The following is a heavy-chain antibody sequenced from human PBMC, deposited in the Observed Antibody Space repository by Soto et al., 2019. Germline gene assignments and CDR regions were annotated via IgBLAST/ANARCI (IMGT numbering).Heavy chain of an antibody. D-gene: IGHD3-22*01. J-gene: IGHJ4*02. CDR2: IIPILGTA. Sequence: GASVKVSCKASGGTFSSYAISWVRQAPGQGLEWMGGIIPILGTANYAQKFQGRVTITADESTSTAYMELSSLRSEDTAVYYCARGGSASSGYYYVDYWGQGTLVTVSS. CDR1: GGTFSSYA. V-gene: IGHV1-69*13. CDR3: ARGGSASSGYYYVDY.